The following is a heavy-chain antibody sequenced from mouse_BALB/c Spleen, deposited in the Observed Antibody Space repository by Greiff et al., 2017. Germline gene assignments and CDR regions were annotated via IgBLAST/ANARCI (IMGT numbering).Heavy chain of an antibody. CDR2: INPGSGGT. CDR1: GYAFTNYL. CDR3: ARDGSRYFDY. V-gene: IGHV1-54*01. D-gene: IGHD1-1*01. J-gene: IGHJ2*01. Sequence: VQRVESGAELVRPGTSVKVSCKASGYAFTNYLIEWVKQRPGQGLEWIGVINPGSGGTNYNEKFKGKATLTADKSSSTAYMQLSSLTSDDSAVYCCARDGSRYFDYWGQGTTLTVSS.